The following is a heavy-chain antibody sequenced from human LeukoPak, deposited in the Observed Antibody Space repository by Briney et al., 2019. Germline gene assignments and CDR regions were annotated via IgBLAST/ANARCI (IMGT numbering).Heavy chain of an antibody. D-gene: IGHD6-19*01. J-gene: IGHJ4*02. Sequence: PSETLSLTCTVSGCSTSSGYYWGWIRPPPGKGLEWIGSIYHSGSTYYNPSLKSRVTISVDTSKNQSSLKLSSVTAADTALYYCARPAHLYSSGWHGDFDYWGQGTLVTVSS. V-gene: IGHV4-38-2*02. CDR3: ARPAHLYSSGWHGDFDY. CDR1: GCSTSSGYY. CDR2: IYHSGST.